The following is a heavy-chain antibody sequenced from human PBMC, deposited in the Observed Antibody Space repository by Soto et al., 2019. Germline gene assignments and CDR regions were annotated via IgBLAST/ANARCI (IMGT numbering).Heavy chain of an antibody. Sequence: AASVKVSCKASGYTFTVYYMHWVRQAPGQGLEWMGWINPKSGGTMYPQKFQGRVTMTWDTSISTAYMALTRLRSDDTAVYYCARDLAKGGGSAGFDYWGQGTLV. CDR3: ARDLAKGGGSAGFDY. V-gene: IGHV1-2*02. CDR2: INPKSGGT. CDR1: GYTFTVYY. D-gene: IGHD1-26*01. J-gene: IGHJ4*02.